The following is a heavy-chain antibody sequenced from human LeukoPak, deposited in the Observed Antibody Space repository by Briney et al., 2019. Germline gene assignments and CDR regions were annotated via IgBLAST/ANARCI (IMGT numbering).Heavy chain of an antibody. Sequence: ASVTVSCKAAGYTFTTYDFHWVRQAPGQGLEWMGVINPSGGTTNYAQKFQGRVTMTRDTSTSTVYMELSSLRSEDTAVYYCAFRGWYWGQGTLVTVSS. J-gene: IGHJ4*02. CDR2: INPSGGTT. CDR1: GYTFTTYD. V-gene: IGHV1-46*01. CDR3: AFRGWY.